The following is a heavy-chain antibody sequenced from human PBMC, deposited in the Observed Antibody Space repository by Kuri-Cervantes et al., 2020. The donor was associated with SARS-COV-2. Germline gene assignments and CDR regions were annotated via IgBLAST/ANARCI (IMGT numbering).Heavy chain of an antibody. D-gene: IGHD3-22*01. V-gene: IGHV1-69*06. CDR2: IIPIFGTA. J-gene: IGHJ3*02. CDR3: ARAMMIVVVNDAFDI. CDR1: GGTFSSYA. Sequence: SVKVSCKASGGTFSSYAISWVRQAPGQGLEWMGGIIPIFGTANYAQKFQGRVTMTADKSTSTAYMELSSLRSEDTAVYYCARAMMIVVVNDAFDIWGQGTMVTVSS.